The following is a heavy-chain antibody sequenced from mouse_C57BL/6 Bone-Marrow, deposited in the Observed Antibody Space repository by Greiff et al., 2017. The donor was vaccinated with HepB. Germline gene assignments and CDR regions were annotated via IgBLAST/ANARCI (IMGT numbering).Heavy chain of an antibody. J-gene: IGHJ1*03. CDR2: INPNNGGT. D-gene: IGHD1-1*01. CDR3: ARPYQLLRYWYFDV. V-gene: IGHV1-18*01. Sequence: EVQLQQSGPELVKPGASVKIPCKASGYTFTDYNMDWVKQSHGKSLEWIGDINPNNGGTIYNQKFKGKATLTVDKSSSTAYMELRSLTSEDTAVYYCARPYQLLRYWYFDVWGTGTTVTVSS. CDR1: GYTFTDYN.